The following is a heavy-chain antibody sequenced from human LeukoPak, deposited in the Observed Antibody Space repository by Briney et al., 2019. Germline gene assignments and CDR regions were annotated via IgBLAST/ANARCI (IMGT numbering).Heavy chain of an antibody. D-gene: IGHD3-3*01. CDR3: ARAERLLEWLLDS. Sequence: GGSLRLSCAASGFTFSRHTMNWVRQAPGKGLEWVSSISSTGSYIYYAESLKGRFTVSRDNAKHNMYLQMNSVRVDDTAVYYCARAERLLEWLLDSWGQGTLVTVSS. CDR2: ISSTGSYI. CDR1: GFTFSRHT. V-gene: IGHV3-21*01. J-gene: IGHJ4*02.